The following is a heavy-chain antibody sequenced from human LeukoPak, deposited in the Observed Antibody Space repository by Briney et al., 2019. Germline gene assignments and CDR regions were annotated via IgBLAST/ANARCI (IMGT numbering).Heavy chain of an antibody. CDR2: IGHSGST. CDR1: GGSLNVYY. D-gene: IGHD2-8*01. V-gene: IGHV4-34*01. CDR3: ARGGGVWYFDL. Sequence: PSETLSLTCAVYGGSLNVYYWSWIRQPPGKGLEWIGEIGHSGSTNYNPSLKSRLTMSVDTSKNQFSLRLSSVTAADTAVYYCARGGGVWYFDLWGRGTLVTVSS. J-gene: IGHJ2*01.